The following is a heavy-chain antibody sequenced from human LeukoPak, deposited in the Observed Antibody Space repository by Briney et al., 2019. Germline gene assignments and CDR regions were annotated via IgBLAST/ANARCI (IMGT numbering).Heavy chain of an antibody. V-gene: IGHV1-69*04. CDR1: GGTFSSYA. CDR3: ARVPVVPAAIDPNDYYYYGMDV. D-gene: IGHD2-2*01. Sequence: ASVKLSCKASGGTFSSYAISWVRQAPGQGLEWMGRIIPILGIANYAQKFQGRVTITADKSTSTAYMELSSLRSEDTGVYYCARVPVVPAAIDPNDYYYYGMDVWGQGTTVTVSS. J-gene: IGHJ6*02. CDR2: IIPILGIA.